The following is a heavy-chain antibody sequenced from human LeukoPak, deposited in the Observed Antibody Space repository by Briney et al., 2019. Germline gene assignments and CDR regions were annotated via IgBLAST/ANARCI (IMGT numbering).Heavy chain of an antibody. Sequence: PGGSLRLSCAAPGFSFSNTWMSWVRQAPGKGLEWVGRIKSRSDGGTTDYTAPVKGRFTISRDDSKNTLYLQMNSLKTEDTATYYCSSDSSGFYDWGQGTLVTVSS. V-gene: IGHV3-15*01. CDR2: IKSRSDGGTT. J-gene: IGHJ4*02. CDR3: SSDSSGFYD. CDR1: GFSFSNTW. D-gene: IGHD6-19*01.